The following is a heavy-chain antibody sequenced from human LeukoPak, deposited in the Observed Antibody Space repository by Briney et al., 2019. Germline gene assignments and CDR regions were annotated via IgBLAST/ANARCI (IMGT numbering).Heavy chain of an antibody. Sequence: ASVKVSCKASGGTFSSYAISWVRQAPGQGLEWMGGIIPIFGTANYAQKFQGRVTITADESTSTAYMELSSLRSEDTAVYYCAREMATIGGAFDIWGQGTMVTVSS. CDR2: IIPIFGTA. J-gene: IGHJ3*02. V-gene: IGHV1-69*13. CDR1: GGTFSSYA. D-gene: IGHD5-24*01. CDR3: AREMATIGGAFDI.